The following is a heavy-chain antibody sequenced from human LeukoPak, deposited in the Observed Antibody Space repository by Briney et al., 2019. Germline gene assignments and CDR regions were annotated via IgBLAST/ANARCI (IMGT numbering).Heavy chain of an antibody. CDR2: INHSGST. Sequence: SETLSLTCTVSGGSISSGASDWGWIRQHPKRGLEWVGYINHSGSTYCNPSLGSRVTMSVDTSKNQFSLKLSSVTAADSAVYYCARAARQGFTMIVVPFFYFDLWGRGTLVTVSS. CDR3: ARAARQGFTMIVVPFFYFDL. CDR1: GGSISSGASD. D-gene: IGHD3-22*01. V-gene: IGHV4-31*03. J-gene: IGHJ2*01.